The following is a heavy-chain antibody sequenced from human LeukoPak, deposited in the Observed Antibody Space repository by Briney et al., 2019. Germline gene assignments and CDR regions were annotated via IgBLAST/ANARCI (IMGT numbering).Heavy chain of an antibody. Sequence: ASVKVSCKASGYTFTSYYIHWVRQAPGQGLEWMGWINPNSGGTNYAQKFQGRVTMTRDTSISTAYMELNRLRSDDTAVYYCTKDLRYSSSWSSGWFDPWGQGTLVTVSS. CDR1: GYTFTSYY. D-gene: IGHD6-13*01. CDR2: INPNSGGT. CDR3: TKDLRYSSSWSSGWFDP. J-gene: IGHJ5*02. V-gene: IGHV1-2*02.